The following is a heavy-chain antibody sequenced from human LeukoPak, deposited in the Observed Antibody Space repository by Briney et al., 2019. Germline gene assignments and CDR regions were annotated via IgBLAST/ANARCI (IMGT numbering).Heavy chain of an antibody. Sequence: SSETLSLTCTVSGGSISSGSYYWSWIRQPAGKGLEWIGRIYTSGSTNYNPSLKSRVTISVDTSKNQFSLKLSSVTAADTAVYYCARASGATYCSGGSCYSIGFDPWGQGTLVTVSS. CDR3: ARASGATYCSGGSCYSIGFDP. J-gene: IGHJ5*02. CDR1: GGSISSGSYY. CDR2: IYTSGST. D-gene: IGHD2-15*01. V-gene: IGHV4-61*02.